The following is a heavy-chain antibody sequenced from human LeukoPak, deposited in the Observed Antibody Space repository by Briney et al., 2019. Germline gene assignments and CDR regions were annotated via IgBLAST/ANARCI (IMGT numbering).Heavy chain of an antibody. CDR3: AKYSKYYYGSGSSDY. D-gene: IGHD3-10*01. Sequence: PGGSLRLSCAASGFTFSSYAMSWVRQAPGKGLEWVSAISGSGGSTYYADSVKGRFTISRDNSKNTLCLQMNSLRAEDTAVYYCAKYSKYYYGSGSSDYWGQGTLVTVSS. V-gene: IGHV3-23*01. J-gene: IGHJ4*02. CDR2: ISGSGGST. CDR1: GFTFSSYA.